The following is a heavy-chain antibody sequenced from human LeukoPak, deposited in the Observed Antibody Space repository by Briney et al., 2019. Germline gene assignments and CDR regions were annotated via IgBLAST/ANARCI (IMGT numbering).Heavy chain of an antibody. CDR1: GFTFGSYA. D-gene: IGHD6-13*01. CDR2: ISGSGGST. Sequence: GGSLRLSCAASGFTFGSYAMSWVRQAPGKGLEWVSAISGSGGSTYYADSVKGRFTISRDNSKNTLYLQMNSLRAEDTAVYYCAKDSPDSSSWGIDAFDIWGQGTMVTVSS. CDR3: AKDSPDSSSWGIDAFDI. V-gene: IGHV3-23*01. J-gene: IGHJ3*02.